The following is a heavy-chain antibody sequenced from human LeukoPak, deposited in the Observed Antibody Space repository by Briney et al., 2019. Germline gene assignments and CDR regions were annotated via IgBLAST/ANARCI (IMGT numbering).Heavy chain of an antibody. D-gene: IGHD2-21*02. V-gene: IGHV4-34*01. CDR2: IYHSGST. CDR3: ARIKCGGDCRGYYYYYHMDV. J-gene: IGHJ6*03. Sequence: SETLSLTCAVYGGSFSGYYWSWIRQPPGKGLEWIGEIYHSGSTNYNPSLKSRVTISVDTSKNRFSLKLNSVTAADTAVYYCARIKCGGDCRGYYYYYHMDVWGKGTTVTISS. CDR1: GGSFSGYY.